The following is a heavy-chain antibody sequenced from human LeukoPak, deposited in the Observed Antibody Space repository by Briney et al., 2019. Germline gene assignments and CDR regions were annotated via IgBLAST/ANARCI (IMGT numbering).Heavy chain of an antibody. CDR1: GYTFTSDY. CDR2: ITPTGGST. Sequence: WASVKVSCKASGYTFTSDYMHWVRQAPGQGLEWMGVITPTGGSTEYAQKFQGRVTMTRDMSPSTVYMELSSLTSEDTAVYYCALGDDNSGSWGSWGQGTLVTVSS. D-gene: IGHD3-22*01. CDR3: ALGDDNSGSWGS. J-gene: IGHJ5*02. V-gene: IGHV1-46*03.